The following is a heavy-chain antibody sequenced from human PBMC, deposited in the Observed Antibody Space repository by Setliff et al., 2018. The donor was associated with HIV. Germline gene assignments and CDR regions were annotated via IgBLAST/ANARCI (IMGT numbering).Heavy chain of an antibody. J-gene: IGHJ4*02. CDR2: ISPRGST. V-gene: IGHV4-4*09. CDR3: ARLEKLDDISYFDY. Sequence: PSETLSLTCTVSGGSISSYYWSWIRQPPGKGLEWIGYISPRGSTYYNPSLKSRITMSVDTSQNQVSLKLSSVTAADTAVYFCARLEKLDDISYFDYWGQGTLVTVSS. CDR1: GGSISSYY. D-gene: IGHD3-3*02.